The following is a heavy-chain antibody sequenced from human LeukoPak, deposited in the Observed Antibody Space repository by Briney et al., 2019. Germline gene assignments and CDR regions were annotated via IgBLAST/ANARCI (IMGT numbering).Heavy chain of an antibody. J-gene: IGHJ5*02. V-gene: IGHV1-2*06. CDR1: GYTFTGYY. Sequence: GASVKVSCKASGYTFTGYYMHWVRQAPGQGLEWMGRINPNSGGTNYAQKFQGRVTMTRDTSISTAYMELSRLRSDDTAVYYCAREVSGELLSSRWFDPWGQGTLVTVSS. CDR2: INPNSGGT. D-gene: IGHD1-26*01. CDR3: AREVSGELLSSRWFDP.